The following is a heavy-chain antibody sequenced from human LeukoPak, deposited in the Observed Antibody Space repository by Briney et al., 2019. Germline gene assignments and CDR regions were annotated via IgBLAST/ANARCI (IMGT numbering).Heavy chain of an antibody. D-gene: IGHD1-26*01. CDR1: GYTFTGYY. Sequence: ASVKVSCKASGYTFTGYYMHWVRQAPGQGLEWMGWINPNSGGTNYAQKFQGRVTMTRDTSISTAYMELSRLRSDDTAVYYCARGGIVGARVPRAFDYWGQGTLVTVSS. CDR2: INPNSGGT. CDR3: ARGGIVGARVPRAFDY. V-gene: IGHV1-2*02. J-gene: IGHJ4*02.